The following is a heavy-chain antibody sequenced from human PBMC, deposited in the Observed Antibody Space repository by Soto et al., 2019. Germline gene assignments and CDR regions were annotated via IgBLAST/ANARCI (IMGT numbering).Heavy chain of an antibody. D-gene: IGHD2-15*01. CDR3: ARHGGRYCSGGTCYIYWHFDL. Sequence: QVQLQESGPGLVKPSETLSLTCTVSGGSISTYYWSWIRQPPGKGLEWIGYIYDSGSTDYNPSLKMRVTISVDTSKNQFSLKLSSVTAADTAVYYCARHGGRYCSGGTCYIYWHFDLWGRGTLVTVSS. J-gene: IGHJ2*01. CDR2: IYDSGST. V-gene: IGHV4-59*08. CDR1: GGSISTYY.